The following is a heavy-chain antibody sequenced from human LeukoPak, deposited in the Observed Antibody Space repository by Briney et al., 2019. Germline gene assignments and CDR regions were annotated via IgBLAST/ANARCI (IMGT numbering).Heavy chain of an antibody. V-gene: IGHV3-48*03. CDR3: ARARVDDYYYYYMDV. CDR2: ISSSGSTI. CDR1: GFAFSSYE. Sequence: PGGSLRLSCAASGFAFSSYEMNWVRQAPGKGLEWVSYISSSGSTIYYADSVKGRFTISRDNAKNSLYLQMNSLRAEDTAVYYCARARVDDYYYYYMDVWGKGTTVTISS. J-gene: IGHJ6*03.